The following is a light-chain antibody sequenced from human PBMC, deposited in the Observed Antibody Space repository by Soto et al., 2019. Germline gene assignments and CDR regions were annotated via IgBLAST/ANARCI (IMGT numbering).Light chain of an antibody. CDR3: QKYSTFFPT. J-gene: IGKJ1*01. CDR1: RSITSW. CDR2: DAS. Sequence: DIQMTQSPSTLSASVGDRVTITCRASRSITSWLAWYQQKPGNAPKLLIYDASSLESGVPSRFSGSGSGTEFTLTISSLQPGDFATYHCQKYSTFFPTFGQGTKVDIK. V-gene: IGKV1-5*01.